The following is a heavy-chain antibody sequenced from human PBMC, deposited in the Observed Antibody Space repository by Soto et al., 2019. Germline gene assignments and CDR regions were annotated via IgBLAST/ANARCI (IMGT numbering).Heavy chain of an antibody. CDR2: IRSKANSYAT. V-gene: IGHV3-73*01. CDR3: TQYTGIAVAGLKDGY. CDR1: GFTFSGSA. J-gene: IGHJ4*02. Sequence: GGSLRLSCAASGFTFSGSAMHWVRQASGKGLEWVGRIRSKANSYATAYAASVKGRFTISRDDSKNTAYLQMNSLKTEDTAVYYCTQYTGIAVAGLKDGYWGQGTLVTVSS. D-gene: IGHD6-19*01.